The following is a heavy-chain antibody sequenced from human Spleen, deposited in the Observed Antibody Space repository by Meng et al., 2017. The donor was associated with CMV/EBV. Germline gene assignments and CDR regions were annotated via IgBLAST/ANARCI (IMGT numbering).Heavy chain of an antibody. D-gene: IGHD4-11*01. CDR2: IKPDGNEK. CDR1: GFTFSSYK. Sequence: GESLKISCAASGFTFSSYKMNWVRQAPGKGLEWLANIKPDGNEKYYADSVKGRFTISRDNAKKSLFLQMNSLRAEDTAVYYCTRDPDYSDVLDYWGQGTVVTVSS. CDR3: TRDPDYSDVLDY. J-gene: IGHJ4*02. V-gene: IGHV3-7*01.